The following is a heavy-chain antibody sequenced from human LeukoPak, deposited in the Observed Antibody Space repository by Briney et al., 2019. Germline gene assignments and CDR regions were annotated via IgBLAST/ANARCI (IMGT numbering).Heavy chain of an antibody. V-gene: IGHV4-59*08. J-gene: IGHJ4*02. CDR3: ARHTSRGTSGWYRVFDY. D-gene: IGHD6-19*01. CDR1: GGSINSYY. CDR2: IYYIGST. Sequence: SETLSLTCTVSGGSINSYYWSWFRQPPGRGLEWIGYIYYIGSTYYNPSLKSRVTISVDTSKNQFSLNLSSVTAADAAVYYCARHTSRGTSGWYRVFDYWGRGTLVTVSS.